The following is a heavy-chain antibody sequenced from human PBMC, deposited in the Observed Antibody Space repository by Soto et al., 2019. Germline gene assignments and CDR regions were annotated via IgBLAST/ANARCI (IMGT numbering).Heavy chain of an antibody. CDR3: ARLYSEVTESWVY. V-gene: IGHV4-39*01. CDR1: GGSISSSSYY. J-gene: IGHJ4*02. Sequence: SETLSLTCTVSGGSISSSSYYWGWIRQPPGKGLEWIGSIYYSGSTYYNPSLKSRVTISVDTSKNQFSLKLSSVTAADTAVYYCARLYSEVTESWVYWGQGTLVTVSS. D-gene: IGHD2-21*01. CDR2: IYYSGST.